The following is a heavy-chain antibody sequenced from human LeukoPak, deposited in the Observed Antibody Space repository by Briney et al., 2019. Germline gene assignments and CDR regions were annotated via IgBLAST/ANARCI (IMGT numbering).Heavy chain of an antibody. Sequence: PSETLSLTCTVSGGSISSYYWSWIRQPPGKGLEWIGYIYYSGSTNYNPSLKSRVTISVDTSKNQFSLKLSSVTAADTAVYYCARNKVNWGRPWAFDIWGQGTMVTVSS. CDR2: IYYSGST. V-gene: IGHV4-59*01. D-gene: IGHD7-27*01. CDR3: ARNKVNWGRPWAFDI. J-gene: IGHJ3*02. CDR1: GGSISSYY.